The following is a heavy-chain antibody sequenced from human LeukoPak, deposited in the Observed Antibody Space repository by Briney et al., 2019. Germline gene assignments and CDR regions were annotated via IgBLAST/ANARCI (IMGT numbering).Heavy chain of an antibody. Sequence: PGGSLRLSCVGSGFTFSSYEMNWVRQAPGKGLEWLSYIGSSDSTTHYADSVKGRFTISRDNAKNSLYLQMNSLRVEDTAVYYCARGDYGDYGSSFWGQGTMVTVSS. D-gene: IGHD4-17*01. CDR2: IGSSDSTT. V-gene: IGHV3-48*03. J-gene: IGHJ3*01. CDR3: ARGDYGDYGSSF. CDR1: GFTFSSYE.